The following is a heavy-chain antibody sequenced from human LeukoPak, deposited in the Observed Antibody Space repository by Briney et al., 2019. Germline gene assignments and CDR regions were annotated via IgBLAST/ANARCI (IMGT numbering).Heavy chain of an antibody. J-gene: IGHJ4*02. CDR1: GFTFSSYA. D-gene: IGHD4-23*01. Sequence: GGSLRLSCAASGFTFSSYAMHWVRQAPGKGLEWVAVISYDGSNKYYADSVKGRFTISRDNSKNTLYLQMNSLRAEDTAVYYCARLEGNYYFDYWGQGTLVTVSS. CDR3: ARLEGNYYFDY. CDR2: ISYDGSNK. V-gene: IGHV3-30-3*01.